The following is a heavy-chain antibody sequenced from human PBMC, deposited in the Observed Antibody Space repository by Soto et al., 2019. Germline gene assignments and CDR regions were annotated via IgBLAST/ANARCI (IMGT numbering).Heavy chain of an antibody. CDR3: ARGDILIGSRNWFDP. Sequence: QVQLQQWGAGLLKPSETLSLTCAVYGGSFINHYWSWIRQPPGKGLEWIGEINHIGITNYNPSLKSRVTLSVDTFKKQFSLKLSSVAAADTAVYYCARGDILIGSRNWFDPWGQGTRVTVSS. CDR2: INHIGIT. J-gene: IGHJ5*02. CDR1: GGSFINHY. D-gene: IGHD3-9*01. V-gene: IGHV4-34*01.